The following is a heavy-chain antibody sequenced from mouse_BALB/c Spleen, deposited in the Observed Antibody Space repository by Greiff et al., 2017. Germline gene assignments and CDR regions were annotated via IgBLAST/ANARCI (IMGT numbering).Heavy chain of an antibody. Sequence: EVQLQESGGGLVQPGGSRKLSCAASGFTFSSFGMHWVRQAPEKGLEWVAYISSGSSTIYYADTVKGRFTISRDNPKNTLFLQMTSLRSEDTAMYYCARSLYYGSSYYAMDYWGQGTSVTVSS. J-gene: IGHJ4*01. V-gene: IGHV5-17*02. CDR3: ARSLYYGSSYYAMDY. CDR2: ISSGSSTI. D-gene: IGHD1-1*01. CDR1: GFTFSSFG.